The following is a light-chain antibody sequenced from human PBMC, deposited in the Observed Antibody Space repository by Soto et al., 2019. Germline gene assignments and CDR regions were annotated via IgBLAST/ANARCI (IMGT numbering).Light chain of an antibody. J-gene: IGKJ4*01. CDR2: GAS. Sequence: EVVMTQSPATLSVSAGARAPLSCGARQSVRSYLAWYPQKPGQAPRLLIYGASSRATGIPDRFSGSGSATDFTLTISRLEPEDFAVYYCQQYHTSPLTFGGGTKVDI. CDR1: QSVRSY. V-gene: IGKV3-20*01. CDR3: QQYHTSPLT.